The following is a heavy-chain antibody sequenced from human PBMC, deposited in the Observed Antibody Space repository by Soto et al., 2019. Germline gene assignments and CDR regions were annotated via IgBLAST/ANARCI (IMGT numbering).Heavy chain of an antibody. CDR3: ARGVAI. CDR2: ISYSGST. D-gene: IGHD2-15*01. Sequence: SETLSLTCTVSGGSSSSVSDYWSWIRQHPGKGLEWIGYISYSGSTYYNPSLKSRVTISVDTSKNQFSLKLSSVTAADTAVYYCARGVAIWGQGTMVTVSS. J-gene: IGHJ3*02. V-gene: IGHV4-31*03. CDR1: GGSSSSVSDY.